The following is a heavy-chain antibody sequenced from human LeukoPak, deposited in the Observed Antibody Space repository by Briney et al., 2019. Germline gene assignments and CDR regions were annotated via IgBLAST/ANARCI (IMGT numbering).Heavy chain of an antibody. CDR1: GFIFSSYG. Sequence: GGSLRLSCAASGFIFSSYGMHWVRQAPGRGLEWVSVLYPGGTTFYADSVEGRFTISRDNSKNTLYFQMDSLRTEDTAVYYCARGTAQLGAAGLFGYWGQGTLVTISS. D-gene: IGHD6-13*01. CDR2: LYPGGTT. CDR3: ARGTAQLGAAGLFGY. V-gene: IGHV3-53*01. J-gene: IGHJ4*02.